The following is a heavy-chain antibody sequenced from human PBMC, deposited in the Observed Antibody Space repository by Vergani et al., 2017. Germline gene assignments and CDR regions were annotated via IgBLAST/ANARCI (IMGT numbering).Heavy chain of an antibody. CDR3: ARAERGWLNYYYGMDV. CDR1: GYTFTSYG. CDR2: ISAYNGNT. J-gene: IGHJ6*02. V-gene: IGHV1-18*01. Sequence: QVQLVQSGAEVKKPGASVKLSCKASGYTFTSYGISGVRQAPGQGLEWMGWISAYNGNTNYAQTLQGRVTMTTDTSTSTAYMELRSLRSDATAVYCCARAERGWLNYYYGMDVWGQGTTVTVSS. D-gene: IGHD6-19*01.